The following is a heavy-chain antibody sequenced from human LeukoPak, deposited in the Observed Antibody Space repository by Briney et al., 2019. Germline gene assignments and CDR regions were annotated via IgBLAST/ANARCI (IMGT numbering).Heavy chain of an antibody. CDR3: AKGNLRGPPPIIDY. CDR1: GFTFSSYA. CDR2: ISASGGST. V-gene: IGHV3-23*01. D-gene: IGHD5/OR15-5a*01. J-gene: IGHJ4*02. Sequence: PGGSLRLSCAASGFTFSSYAMSWVRQAPGKGLEWVSSISASGGSTYYADSVKGRFTISRDNSKNTLYLQMNSLRAEDTAVYYCAKGNLRGPPPIIDYWGQGTLVTVSS.